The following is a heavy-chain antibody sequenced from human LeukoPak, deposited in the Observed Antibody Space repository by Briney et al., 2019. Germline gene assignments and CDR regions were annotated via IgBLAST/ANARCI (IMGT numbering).Heavy chain of an antibody. V-gene: IGHV3-23*01. J-gene: IGHJ4*02. CDR3: GSDTVLGY. CDR2: ISGSGTT. CDR1: GFTFSKYA. D-gene: IGHD5-18*01. Sequence: GASLRLSCVASGFTFSKYAMTWVRQAPGKGLEWVSSISGSGTTYYADSVKGRFTVSRDNSKNTLYLQLNSLRGEDTAVYYCGSDTVLGYWGQGTLVSVSS.